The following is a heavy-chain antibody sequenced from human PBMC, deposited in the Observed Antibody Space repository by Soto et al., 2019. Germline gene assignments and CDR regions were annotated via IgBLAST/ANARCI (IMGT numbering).Heavy chain of an antibody. D-gene: IGHD3-22*01. J-gene: IGHJ6*02. Sequence: GASLKVSCKASGYTFNGYYMHWVRQAPGQGLEWMGWINPNSGGTSYAQKFQGWVTMTRDTSISTAYMELSRLRSDDTAVYYCARDPGFQYYYDSSGYYFYGMDVWGQGTTVTVSS. V-gene: IGHV1-2*04. CDR3: ARDPGFQYYYDSSGYYFYGMDV. CDR2: INPNSGGT. CDR1: GYTFNGYY.